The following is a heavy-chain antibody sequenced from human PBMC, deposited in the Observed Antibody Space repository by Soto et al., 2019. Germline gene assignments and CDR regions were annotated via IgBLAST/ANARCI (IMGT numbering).Heavy chain of an antibody. CDR1: GGTFSSYA. D-gene: IGHD6-19*01. CDR3: AGKPGSSGWLYYFGY. Sequence: GASVKVSCKASGGTFSSYAISWVRQAPGQGLEWMGGIIPIFNTTNYAQKFQGTITITADESTSTAYMELRSLRSEDTAVYYCAGKPGSSGWLYYFGYWGQGTLVTVSS. V-gene: IGHV1-69*13. J-gene: IGHJ4*02. CDR2: IIPIFNTT.